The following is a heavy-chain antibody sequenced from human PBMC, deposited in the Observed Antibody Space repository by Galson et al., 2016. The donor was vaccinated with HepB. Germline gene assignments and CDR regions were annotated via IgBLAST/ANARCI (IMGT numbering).Heavy chain of an antibody. J-gene: IGHJ4*02. Sequence: SLRLSCAASGFTFSNYAMSWVRQAPGKGLEWVAAISGSGGRTSSEDSVRGRFTISRDNSKNTLFLRMNSVGVEDTAVYFCAKSGFFGELDKWGQGTGVVVSS. D-gene: IGHD3-10*01. CDR1: GFTFSNYA. V-gene: IGHV3-23*01. CDR2: ISGSGGRT. CDR3: AKSGFFGELDK.